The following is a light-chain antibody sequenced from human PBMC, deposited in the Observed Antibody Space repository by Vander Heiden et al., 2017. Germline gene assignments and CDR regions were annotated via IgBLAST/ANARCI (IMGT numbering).Light chain of an antibody. Sequence: QSVFPQPPSLSAAPGQRVTISCSGSSPNNELNFVSWYQQLPGTAPKLLIYENNNRPSGIPDRFSGSRSGTSATLGITGRQTGDEADYYCGTWDSSLSAFVFETGTTVTVL. CDR3: GTWDSSLSAFV. V-gene: IGLV1-51*01. CDR1: SPNNELNF. CDR2: ENN. J-gene: IGLJ1*01.